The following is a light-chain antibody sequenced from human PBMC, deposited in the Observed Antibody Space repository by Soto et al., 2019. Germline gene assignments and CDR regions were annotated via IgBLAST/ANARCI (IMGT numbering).Light chain of an antibody. CDR2: KAS. CDR1: QSISTR. J-gene: IGKJ1*01. Sequence: DIQMTQSPSTLSASVGDRVTITCRASQSISTRLDWYQQKTGKAPNLLIYKASNLESGVPSRFSGSGSGTGLALIIRSLQSDDFATDYCQQYNDSSWTFGKGTKVESK. V-gene: IGKV1-5*03. CDR3: QQYNDSSWT.